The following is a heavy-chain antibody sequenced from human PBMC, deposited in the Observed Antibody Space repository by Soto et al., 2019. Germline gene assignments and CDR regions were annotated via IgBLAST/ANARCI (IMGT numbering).Heavy chain of an antibody. J-gene: IGHJ4*02. CDR1: GFTFSSYA. CDR2: ISGSGGST. V-gene: IGHV3-23*01. Sequence: EVQLLESGGGLVQPGGSLRLSCAASGFTFSSYAMSWVRQAPGKGLEWVSAISGSGGSTYYADSVKGRFTISRDNSKNTLYLQRNSLRAEDTAVYYCAKGGKWQWLVTLDYWGQGTLVTVSS. D-gene: IGHD6-19*01. CDR3: AKGGKWQWLVTLDY.